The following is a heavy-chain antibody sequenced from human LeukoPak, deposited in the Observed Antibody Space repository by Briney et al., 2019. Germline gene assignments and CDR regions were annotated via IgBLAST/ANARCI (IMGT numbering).Heavy chain of an antibody. CDR2: ISYDGSNK. V-gene: IGHV3-30*04. D-gene: IGHD3-22*01. J-gene: IGHJ4*02. Sequence: GRSLRLSCAASGFTFSSYAMHWVRQAPGKGLEWVAVISYDGSNKYYADSVKGRFTNSRDNSKNTLYLQMNSLRAEDTAVYYCARDRRSLSWGYYAITIDYWGQGTLVTVSS. CDR3: ARDRRSLSWGYYAITIDY. CDR1: GFTFSSYA.